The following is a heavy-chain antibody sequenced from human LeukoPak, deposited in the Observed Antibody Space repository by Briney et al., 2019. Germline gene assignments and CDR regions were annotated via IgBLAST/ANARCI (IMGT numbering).Heavy chain of an antibody. V-gene: IGHV3-23*01. D-gene: IGHD6-19*01. CDR2: IFGSGGST. CDR1: GFTFSSYA. Sequence: GGSLRLSCAASGFTFSSYAMYWVRQAPGKGLEWVSGIFGSGGSTHYANSVKGRFTISRDNSKNTVYLQMNSLRAEDTAVYYCAKTTTGYSSGRFPGWPVDYWGQGTLVTVSS. CDR3: AKTTTGYSSGRFPGWPVDY. J-gene: IGHJ4*02.